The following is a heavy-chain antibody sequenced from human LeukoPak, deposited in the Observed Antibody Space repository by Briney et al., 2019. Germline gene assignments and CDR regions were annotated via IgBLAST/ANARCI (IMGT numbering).Heavy chain of an antibody. CDR1: GGSFSGYY. CDR3: ARTLCGSGRQFDY. D-gene: IGHD3-10*01. V-gene: IGHV4-34*01. CDR2: IYYSGST. Sequence: SETLSLTCAVYGGSFSGYYWSWIRQPPGKGLEWIGSIYYSGSTYYNPSLKSRVTISVDTSKNQFSLKLSSVTAADTAVYYCARTLCGSGRQFDYWGQGTLVTVSS. J-gene: IGHJ4*02.